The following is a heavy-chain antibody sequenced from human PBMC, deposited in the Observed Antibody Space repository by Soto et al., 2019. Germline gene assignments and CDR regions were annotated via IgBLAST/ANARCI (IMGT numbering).Heavy chain of an antibody. Sequence: PGGSLRLSCAASGFTFSSYGMHWVRQAPGKGLEWVAVIWYDGSNKYYADSVKGRFTISRDNSKNTLYLQMNSLRAEDTAVYYCARSFDSYAGLLWFGVTPVVYGMDVWGQGTTVTVSS. J-gene: IGHJ6*02. V-gene: IGHV3-33*01. CDR1: GFTFSSYG. CDR3: ARSFDSYAGLLWFGVTPVVYGMDV. D-gene: IGHD3-10*01. CDR2: IWYDGSNK.